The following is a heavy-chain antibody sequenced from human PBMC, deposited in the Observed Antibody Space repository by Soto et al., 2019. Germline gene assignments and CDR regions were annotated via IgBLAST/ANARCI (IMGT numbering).Heavy chain of an antibody. CDR2: IYWDDDK. Sequence: QITLKESGPPLVKPTQTLTLTCTFSGFSLSTSGVGVGWIRQPPGKALEWLALIYWDDDKRYSPSLKSRLTITNDTSKNQVVLTMTNMDPVDTATYYCAHRTNMGAAPDYWGQGTLVTVSS. J-gene: IGHJ4*02. D-gene: IGHD3-16*01. CDR3: AHRTNMGAAPDY. V-gene: IGHV2-5*02. CDR1: GFSLSTSGVG.